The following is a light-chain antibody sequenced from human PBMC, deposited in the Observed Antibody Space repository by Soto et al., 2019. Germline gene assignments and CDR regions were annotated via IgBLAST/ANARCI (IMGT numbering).Light chain of an antibody. J-gene: IGKJ1*01. CDR3: HHYGSSPWT. V-gene: IGKV3-20*01. Sequence: EIVLTQSPGTLSLSPGERATLSCRASQSVSGSYLAWYQQKYGQAPRLLIYATSRRATGIPDRFSGSWSGTDLTLTISRLEPKDFAVYYCHHYGSSPWTFGQGTTVEIK. CDR1: QSVSGSY. CDR2: ATS.